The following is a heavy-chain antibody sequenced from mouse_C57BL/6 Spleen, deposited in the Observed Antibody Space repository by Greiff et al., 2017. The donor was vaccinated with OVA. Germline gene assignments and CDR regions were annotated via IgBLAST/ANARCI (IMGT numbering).Heavy chain of an antibody. J-gene: IGHJ3*01. V-gene: IGHV6-3*01. CDR3: TEGAWFAY. CDR2: IRLKSDNYAT. CDR1: GFTFSNYW. Sequence: EVKLEESGGGLVQPGGSMKLSCVASGFTFSNYWMNWVRQSPEKGLEWVAQIRLKSDNYATHYAESVKGRFTISRDDSKSSVYLQMNNVRAEDTGIYYCTEGAWFAYWGQGTLVTVSA.